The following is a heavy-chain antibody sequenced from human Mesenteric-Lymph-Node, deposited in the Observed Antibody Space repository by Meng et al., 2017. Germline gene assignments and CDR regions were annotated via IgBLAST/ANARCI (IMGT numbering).Heavy chain of an antibody. J-gene: IGHJ4*02. CDR3: ARNYYFDY. V-gene: IGHV4-30-4*01. Sequence: PVSARGLVTPSPARSLTLTVSGGSINSGDYYWSWNRHPPGKGLEWIGYIYYTGSTYYNPSLKSRVTISMDTSKNQFSLRLSSVTAADTAVYYCARNYYFDYWGQGTLVTVSS. CDR1: GGSINSGDYY. CDR2: IYYTGST.